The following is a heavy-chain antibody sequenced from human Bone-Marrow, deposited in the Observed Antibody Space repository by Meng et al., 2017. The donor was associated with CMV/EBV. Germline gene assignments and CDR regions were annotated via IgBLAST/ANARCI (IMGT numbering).Heavy chain of an antibody. CDR3: ASDRGAGSYYNGYNYGVDV. J-gene: IGHJ6*02. CDR1: GFRFDAHG. V-gene: IGHV3-20*04. Sequence: GGSRRLSCAASGFRFDAHGMGWVRQDPGKGLEWVSGINRNGVNTGYANSVQGRFTVSRDNAKNSLYLQMNSLRAEDTALEYCASDRGAGSYYNGYNYGVDVWGQGTTVTVSS. CDR2: INRNGVNT. D-gene: IGHD3-10*01.